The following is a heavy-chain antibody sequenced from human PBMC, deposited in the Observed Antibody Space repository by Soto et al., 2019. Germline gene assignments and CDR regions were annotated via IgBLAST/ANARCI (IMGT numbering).Heavy chain of an antibody. Sequence: PGGSLRLPCAASGFPFSSYAISWVRQAPGRGLEWVAASTGAGGGTYNLEAVKGRFTVSRDNSKKTVYLQLDGLRAEDTAVYYCAKGHSDYQGDYNYYGMDVWGQGTTVTVSS. CDR2: STGAGGGT. V-gene: IGHV3-23*01. CDR1: GFPFSSYA. D-gene: IGHD6-25*01. CDR3: AKGHSDYQGDYNYYGMDV. J-gene: IGHJ6*02.